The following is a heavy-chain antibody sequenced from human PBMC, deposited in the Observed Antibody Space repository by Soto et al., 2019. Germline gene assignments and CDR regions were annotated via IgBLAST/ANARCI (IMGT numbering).Heavy chain of an antibody. J-gene: IGHJ6*02. CDR2: INAGNGNT. CDR3: ARDQYNWNYVGYYYYCAMDV. D-gene: IGHD1-7*01. CDR1: GYTFTSYA. Sequence: ASVKVSCKASGYTFTSYAMHWVRQAPGQRLEWMGWINAGNGNTKYSQKFQGRVTITRDTSASTAYMELSSLRSEDTAVYYCARDQYNWNYVGYYYYCAMDVWGQGTTVTVSS. V-gene: IGHV1-3*01.